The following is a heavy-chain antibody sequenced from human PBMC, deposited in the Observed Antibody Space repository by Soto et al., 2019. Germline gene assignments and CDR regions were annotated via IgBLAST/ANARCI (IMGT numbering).Heavy chain of an antibody. Sequence: SETLSLTCAVYGGSFSGYYWSWIRQPPGKGLEWIGEINHSGSTNYNPSLKSRVTISVDTSKNQFSLKLSSVTAADTAVYYCARGPTRIQGIAAAGGIDVWGQGTTVTVSS. D-gene: IGHD6-13*01. CDR3: ARGPTRIQGIAAAGGIDV. J-gene: IGHJ6*02. V-gene: IGHV4-34*01. CDR2: INHSGST. CDR1: GGSFSGYY.